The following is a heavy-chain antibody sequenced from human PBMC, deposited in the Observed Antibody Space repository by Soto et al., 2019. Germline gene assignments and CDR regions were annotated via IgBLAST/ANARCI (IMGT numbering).Heavy chain of an antibody. V-gene: IGHV4-61*01. Sequence: PSETLSLTXTVSGGSVSSGSYYWSWIRQPPGKGLEWIGYIYYSGSTNYNPSLKSRVTISVDTSTNQFSLKLSSVTAADTAVYYCARGGYYDFWSGYYLTPTKYYYYGMDVWGQGTTVTVSS. CDR3: ARGGYYDFWSGYYLTPTKYYYYGMDV. CDR2: IYYSGST. J-gene: IGHJ6*02. CDR1: GGSVSSGSYY. D-gene: IGHD3-3*01.